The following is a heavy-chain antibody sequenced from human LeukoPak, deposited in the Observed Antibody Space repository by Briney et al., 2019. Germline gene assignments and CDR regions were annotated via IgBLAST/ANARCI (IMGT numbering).Heavy chain of an antibody. D-gene: IGHD4-17*01. CDR1: GYSFTSDW. Sequence: PGESLKISCKGSGYSFTSDWIGWVRQMPGKGLEWMGIIYPGDSDTRYSPSFQGQVTISADKSISTAYLQWSSLKASDTAMYYCARLGDLYGDYGIHDYWGQGALLADSS. CDR3: ARLGDLYGDYGIHDY. CDR2: IYPGDSDT. V-gene: IGHV5-51*01. J-gene: IGHJ4*02.